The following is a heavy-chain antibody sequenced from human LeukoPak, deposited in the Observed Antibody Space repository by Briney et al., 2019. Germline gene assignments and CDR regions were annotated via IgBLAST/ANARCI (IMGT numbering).Heavy chain of an antibody. Sequence: ASVKVSCKASGYTFTSYGISWVRQAPGQGLEWMGWISAYNGNTNYAQKLQGRVTMTTDTPTSTAYMELRSLRSDDTAVYYCAREGTAYCGGDCFDYWGQGTLVTVSS. J-gene: IGHJ4*02. V-gene: IGHV1-18*01. D-gene: IGHD2-21*01. CDR2: ISAYNGNT. CDR1: GYTFTSYG. CDR3: AREGTAYCGGDCFDY.